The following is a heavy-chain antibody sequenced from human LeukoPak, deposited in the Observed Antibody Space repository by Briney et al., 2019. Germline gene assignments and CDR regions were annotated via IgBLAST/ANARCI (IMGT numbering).Heavy chain of an antibody. CDR3: ARVSMVADAFDI. J-gene: IGHJ3*02. D-gene: IGHD3-10*01. V-gene: IGHV4-61*02. Sequence: PSETLSLTCTVSGGSISSGSYYWSWIRQPAGKGLEWIGRIYTSGSTNYNPSLKSRVTISVDTSKNQFSLRLSSVTAADTAVYYCARVSMVADAFDIWGQGTMVTVSS. CDR1: GGSISSGSYY. CDR2: IYTSGST.